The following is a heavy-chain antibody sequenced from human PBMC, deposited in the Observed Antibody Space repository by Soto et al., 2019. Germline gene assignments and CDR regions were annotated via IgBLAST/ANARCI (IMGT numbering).Heavy chain of an antibody. V-gene: IGHV3-53*01. J-gene: IGHJ4*02. D-gene: IGHD3-10*01. CDR3: ATQPGGGGY. CDR2: IYSGGYT. CDR1: GFTVSNNY. Sequence: EVQLVESGGGLIQPGGSLRLSCAVSGFTVSNNYMSWVRQAPGKGLEGVSVIYSGGYTAYGDSVKGRFTISRDNSKNTLFPQIKSLRPPDPAVFYWATQPGGGGYWGQGTLVTVSS.